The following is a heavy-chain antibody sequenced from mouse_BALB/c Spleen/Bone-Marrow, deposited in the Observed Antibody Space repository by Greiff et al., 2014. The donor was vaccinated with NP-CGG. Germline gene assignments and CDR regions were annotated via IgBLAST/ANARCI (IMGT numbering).Heavy chain of an antibody. CDR1: GFSFNSYG. CDR2: ISGGGSYT. J-gene: IGHJ3*01. D-gene: IGHD2-4*01. CDR3: ARHAYYDQTEVSFVY. V-gene: IGHV5-9-2*01. Sequence: EVKLMESGGGLVKSGGSLKLSCAASGFSFNSYGMSWVRQTPEKRLEWVATISGGGSYTFYRDSVKGRFTISRDNAKSNLYLQLSSLRSEDTALYYCARHAYYDQTEVSFVYWGQGTLVTVST.